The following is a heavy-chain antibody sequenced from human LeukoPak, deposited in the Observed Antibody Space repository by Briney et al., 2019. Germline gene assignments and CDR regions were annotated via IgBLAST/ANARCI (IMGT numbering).Heavy chain of an antibody. D-gene: IGHD5-24*01. CDR3: ARGGGMGHYYYYMDV. V-gene: IGHV4-61*01. CDR2: IYYSGST. J-gene: IGHJ6*03. CDR1: GGSISSGSYY. Sequence: SETLSLTCTVSGGSISSGSYYWSWIRQPPGKGLEWIGYIYYSGSTNYNPSLKSRVTISVDTSKNQFSLKLSSVTAADTAVYYCARGGGMGHYYYYMDVWGKGTTVTISS.